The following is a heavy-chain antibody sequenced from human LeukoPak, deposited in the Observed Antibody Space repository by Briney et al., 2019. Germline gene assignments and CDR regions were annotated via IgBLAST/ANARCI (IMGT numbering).Heavy chain of an antibody. V-gene: IGHV1-69*05. J-gene: IGHJ6*03. CDR1: GGTFSSYA. CDR2: IIPIFGTA. Sequence: GASVKVSCKASGGTFSSYAISWVRQAPGQGLEWTGGIIPIFGTANYAQKFQGRVTITTDESTSTAYMELSSLRSEGTAVYYCARASQLSYYYYYMDVWGKGTTVTVSS. CDR3: ARASQLSYYYYYMDV. D-gene: IGHD2-2*01.